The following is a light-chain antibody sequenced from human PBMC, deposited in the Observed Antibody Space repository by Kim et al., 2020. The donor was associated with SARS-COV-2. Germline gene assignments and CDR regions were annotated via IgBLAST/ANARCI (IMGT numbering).Light chain of an antibody. Sequence: GQKVTISSSGSSSIIANNYLSWYQHLPRSAPTLLIYDNDRRPAVIPDRFSGSKCGTSATLGITGLQTGDEADYYCATWDYSLHGVVFGGGTQLTVL. CDR2: DND. CDR1: SSIIANNY. J-gene: IGLJ2*01. CDR3: ATWDYSLHGVV. V-gene: IGLV1-51*01.